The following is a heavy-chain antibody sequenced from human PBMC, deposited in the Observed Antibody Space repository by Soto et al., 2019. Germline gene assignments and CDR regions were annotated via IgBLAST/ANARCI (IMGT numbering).Heavy chain of an antibody. CDR2: INHSGST. CDR3: ARIFTVVTPSGDYYYGMEV. D-gene: IGHD2-21*02. CDR1: GGSFSGYY. J-gene: IGHJ6*02. V-gene: IGHV4-34*01. Sequence: SETLSLTCAVYGGSFSGYYWSWIRQPPGKGLEWIGEINHSGSTNYNPSLKSRVTISVDTSKNQFSLKLSSVTAADTAVYYCARIFTVVTPSGDYYYGMEVWGQGTTVTVSS.